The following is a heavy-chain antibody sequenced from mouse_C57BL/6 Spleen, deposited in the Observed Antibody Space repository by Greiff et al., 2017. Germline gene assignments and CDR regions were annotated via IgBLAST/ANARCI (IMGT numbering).Heavy chain of an antibody. V-gene: IGHV1-80*01. D-gene: IGHD2-4*01. CDR2: IYPGDGDT. Sequence: VKLVESGAELVKPGASVKISCKASGYAFSSYWMNWVKQRPGKGLEWIGQIYPGDGDTNYNGKFKGKATLTADKSSSTAYMQLSSLTSEDSAVYFCAREVDDYDGAYFDYWGQGTTLTVSS. J-gene: IGHJ2*01. CDR1: GYAFSSYW. CDR3: AREVDDYDGAYFDY.